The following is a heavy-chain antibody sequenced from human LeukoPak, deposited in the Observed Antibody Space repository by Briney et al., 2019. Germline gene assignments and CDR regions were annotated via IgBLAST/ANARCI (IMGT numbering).Heavy chain of an antibody. CDR3: ARGESYYYDSSGYFDY. D-gene: IGHD3-22*01. CDR1: GYTFTSYA. Sequence: ASVKVSCKASGYTFTSYAMNWVRQAPGQGLEWMGWINTNTGNPTYAQGFTGRFVFSLDTSVSTAYLQISSLKAEDTAVYYCARGESYYYDSSGYFDYWGQGTLVTVSS. CDR2: INTNTGNP. V-gene: IGHV7-4-1*02. J-gene: IGHJ4*02.